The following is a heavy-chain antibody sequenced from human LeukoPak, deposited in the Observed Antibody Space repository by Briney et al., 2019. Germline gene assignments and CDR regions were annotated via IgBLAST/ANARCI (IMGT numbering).Heavy chain of an antibody. V-gene: IGHV4-59*12. CDR1: GGSISTYY. D-gene: IGHD5-18*01. Sequence: SETLPLTCTVSGGSISTYYWSWIRQPPEKGLEWIGYIYHSGSTKYNPSLKSRVTMSVDTSKNQFSLKLSSVTAADTAVFYCARGAMGGANWFGPWGQGTLVTVSS. CDR3: ARGAMGGANWFGP. CDR2: IYHSGST. J-gene: IGHJ5*02.